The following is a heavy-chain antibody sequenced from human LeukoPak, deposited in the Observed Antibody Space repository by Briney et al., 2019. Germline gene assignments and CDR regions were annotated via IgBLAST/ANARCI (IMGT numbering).Heavy chain of an antibody. J-gene: IGHJ1*01. D-gene: IGHD2-15*01. V-gene: IGHV3-23*01. CDR3: AKGGESGGSCYSVQH. CDR1: GFTFSSYA. Sequence: GGSLRLSCAASGFTFSSYAMSWVRQAPGKGLEWVSSISGSGGSTYYADSVKGRFTISRGNSKNTLYLQMNSLRAEDTAVYYCAKGGESGGSCYSVQHWGQGTLVTVSS. CDR2: ISGSGGST.